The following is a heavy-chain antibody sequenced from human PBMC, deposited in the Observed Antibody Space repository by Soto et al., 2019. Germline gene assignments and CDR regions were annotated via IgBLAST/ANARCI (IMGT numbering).Heavy chain of an antibody. D-gene: IGHD3-9*01. V-gene: IGHV1-69*13. CDR1: GGTFSSYA. CDR2: IIPIFGTA. J-gene: IGHJ6*02. Sequence: SVKVSCKASGGTFSSYAISWVRQAPGQGLGWMGGIIPIFGTANYAQKFQGRVTITADESTSTAYMELSSLRSEDTAVYYCARGLRYFDWSPPDYYYYYGMDVWGQGTTVTVS. CDR3: ARGLRYFDWSPPDYYYYYGMDV.